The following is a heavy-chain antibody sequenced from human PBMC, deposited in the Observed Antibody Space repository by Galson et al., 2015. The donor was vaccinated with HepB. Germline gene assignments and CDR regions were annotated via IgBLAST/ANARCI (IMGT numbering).Heavy chain of an antibody. D-gene: IGHD4-17*01. J-gene: IGHJ6*02. CDR3: ARASTVTPPAHYYYYGMDV. CDR1: GGTFSSYA. CDR2: IIPIFGTA. V-gene: IGHV1-69*06. Sequence: SVKVSCKASGGTFSSYAISWVRQAPEQGLEWMGGIIPIFGTANYAQKFQGRVTITADKSTSTAYMELSSLRSEDTAVYYCARASTVTPPAHYYYYGMDVWGQGTTVTVSS.